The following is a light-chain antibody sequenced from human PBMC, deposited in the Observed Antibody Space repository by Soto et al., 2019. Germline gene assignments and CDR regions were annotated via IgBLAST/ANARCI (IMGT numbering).Light chain of an antibody. CDR1: QSISSW. J-gene: IGKJ1*01. CDR2: DAS. Sequence: DIHMTQSPSTLSAAVGDRVTITFRASQSISSWLAWYQQKPGKAPKLLIYDASSLESGVPSRFSGSGSGTEFTLTISSLQPDDFATYYCQQYNSYSGTFGQGTKVDI. CDR3: QQYNSYSGT. V-gene: IGKV1-5*01.